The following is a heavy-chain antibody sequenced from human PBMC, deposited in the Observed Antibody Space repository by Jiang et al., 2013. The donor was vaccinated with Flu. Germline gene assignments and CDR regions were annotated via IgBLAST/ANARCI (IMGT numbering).Heavy chain of an antibody. CDR3: ARDFVLNYGSGSYYNSYYYYYYGMDV. Sequence: PGLLKPSETLSLTCAVYGGSLSGYYWGWIRQPPGKGLEWIGSIYHSGSTYYNPSLKSRVTISVDTSKNQFSLKLSSVTAADTAVYYCARDFVLNYGSGSYYNSYYYYYYGMDVWGQGTTVTVSS. CDR1: GGSLSGYY. CDR2: IYHSGST. J-gene: IGHJ6*02. D-gene: IGHD3-10*01. V-gene: IGHV4-38-2*02.